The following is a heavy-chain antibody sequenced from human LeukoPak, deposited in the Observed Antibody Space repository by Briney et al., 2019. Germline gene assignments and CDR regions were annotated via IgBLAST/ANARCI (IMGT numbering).Heavy chain of an antibody. V-gene: IGHV4-59*01. CDR3: ASDRITGTTFDY. Sequence: SETLSLTCTVSGGSISTYYWSWIRQPPGKGLEWIGYISYSGRTDYNPSLKSRVTISVDTSKDQFSLNLNSVTAADTAVYYCASDRITGTTFDYWGQGTLVTVSS. CDR1: GGSISTYY. J-gene: IGHJ4*02. CDR2: ISYSGRT. D-gene: IGHD1-20*01.